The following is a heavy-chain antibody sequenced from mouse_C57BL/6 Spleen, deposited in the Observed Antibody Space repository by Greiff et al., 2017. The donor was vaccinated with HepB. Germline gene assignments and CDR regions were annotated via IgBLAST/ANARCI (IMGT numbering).Heavy chain of an antibody. D-gene: IGHD4-1*01. CDR2: IDPETGGT. Sequence: QVQLQQSGAELVRPGASVTLSCKASGYTFTDYEMHWVKQTPVHGLEWIGAIDPETGGTAYNQKFKGKAILTADKSSSTAYMELRSLTSEDSAVYYCTRWRELDSFDYWGQGTTLTVSS. J-gene: IGHJ2*01. CDR1: GYTFTDYE. V-gene: IGHV1-15*01. CDR3: TRWRELDSFDY.